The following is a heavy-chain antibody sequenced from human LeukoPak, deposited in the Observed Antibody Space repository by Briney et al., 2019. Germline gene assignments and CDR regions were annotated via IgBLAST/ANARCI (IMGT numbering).Heavy chain of an antibody. CDR2: IRYDGSNK. CDR1: EFTFSNYD. V-gene: IGHV3-30*02. D-gene: IGHD3-3*02. CDR3: ARGRQDIFGVVTHGDY. Sequence: GGSLRLSCAAYEFTFSNYDMHWVRQAPGKGLEWVAFIRYDGSNKYYADSVKGRFTISRDNSKNTLYLQMYSLRAEDTAVYYCARGRQDIFGVVTHGDYWGQGTLVTVSS. J-gene: IGHJ4*02.